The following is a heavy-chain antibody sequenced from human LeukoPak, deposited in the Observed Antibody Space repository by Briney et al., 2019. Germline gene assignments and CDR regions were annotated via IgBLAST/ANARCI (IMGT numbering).Heavy chain of an antibody. CDR3: GRGSLDYEVLDYYYYMDV. D-gene: IGHD4-17*01. V-gene: IGHV4-30-4*07. Sequence: SQTLSLTCAVSGGSISSGAYSWSWIRQPPRKGLEWIGYVYYSGGTYYNPSLKSRVTISVDTSKNQFSLKLSSVTAADTAVYYCGRGSLDYEVLDYYYYMDVWGKGTTVTVSS. J-gene: IGHJ6*03. CDR1: GGSISSGAYS. CDR2: VYYSGGT.